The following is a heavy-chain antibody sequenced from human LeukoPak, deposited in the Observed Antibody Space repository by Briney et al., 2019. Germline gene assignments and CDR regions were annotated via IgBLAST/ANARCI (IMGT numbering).Heavy chain of an antibody. V-gene: IGHV4-4*02. D-gene: IGHD3-22*01. CDR1: GGSISSSNW. J-gene: IGHJ4*02. Sequence: PSGTLSLTCAVSGGSISSSNWWSWVRQPPGKGLEWIGEIYHSGSTNYNPSLKSRVTISVDKSKNQFSLKLSSVTAADTAVYYCARDCYDSSGYRGYYFDYWGQGTLVTVSS. CDR2: IYHSGST. CDR3: ARDCYDSSGYRGYYFDY.